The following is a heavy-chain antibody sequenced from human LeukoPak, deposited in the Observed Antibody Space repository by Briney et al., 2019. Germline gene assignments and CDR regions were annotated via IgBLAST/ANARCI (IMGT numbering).Heavy chain of an antibody. CDR1: GFTFSSYA. V-gene: IGHV3-30*09. J-gene: IGHJ4*02. Sequence: GGSLRLSCAASGFTFSSYAMHWVRQPPGKGLEWVAVISNDGNYKNYADSVKGRFAISRDNLKNTLYLQMNSLRAEDTAVYYCAKHGLPLVVISAPLDYWGQGTLVTVSS. D-gene: IGHD2-15*01. CDR3: AKHGLPLVVISAPLDY. CDR2: ISNDGNYK.